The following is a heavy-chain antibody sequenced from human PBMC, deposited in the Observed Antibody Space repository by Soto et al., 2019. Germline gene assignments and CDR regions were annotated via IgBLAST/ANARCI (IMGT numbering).Heavy chain of an antibody. CDR3: AKDLGVYDGSGDFSYYFEY. D-gene: IGHD3-22*01. CDR2: ISSDGNKK. V-gene: IGHV3-30*18. J-gene: IGHJ4*02. CDR1: GFTFSADG. Sequence: VQLVQSGGGVVQPGRSLRLSCVASGFTFSADGMHWVRQAPGKGLEWVSAISSDGNKKDYGDSVKGRFTISRDNSKNTLYLQMNSLRAEDTAIYYCAKDLGVYDGSGDFSYYFEYWGQGTLVTVSS.